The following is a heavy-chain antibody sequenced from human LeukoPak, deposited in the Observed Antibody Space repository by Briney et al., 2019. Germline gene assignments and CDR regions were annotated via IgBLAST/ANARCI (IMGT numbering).Heavy chain of an antibody. CDR2: ISAYNGNT. V-gene: IGHV1-18*01. CDR1: GYTFTSYG. CDR3: ARGATVNPYYYGSGSYADY. J-gene: IGHJ4*02. D-gene: IGHD3-10*01. Sequence: ASVKVSCKASGYTFTSYGISWVRQAPGQGLEWMGWISAYNGNTNYAQKLQGGVTMTTDTSTSTAYMELRSLRSDDTAVYYCARGATVNPYYYGSGSYADYWGQGTLVTVSS.